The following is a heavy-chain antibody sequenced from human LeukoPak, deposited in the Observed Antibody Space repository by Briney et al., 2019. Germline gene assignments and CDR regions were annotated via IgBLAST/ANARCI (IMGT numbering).Heavy chain of an antibody. D-gene: IGHD1-14*01. V-gene: IGHV3-21*06. CDR1: GLTFSTSG. Sequence: GGSLRLSCTASGLTFSTSGFSWVRQAPGKGLEWVASIGPTGSDRYHADSIKGRFTISRDNANNFLYLQMNSLRAEDTAVYYCATETNGSHYDYWGQGTLLTVSS. CDR3: ATETNGSHYDY. J-gene: IGHJ4*02. CDR2: IGPTGSDR.